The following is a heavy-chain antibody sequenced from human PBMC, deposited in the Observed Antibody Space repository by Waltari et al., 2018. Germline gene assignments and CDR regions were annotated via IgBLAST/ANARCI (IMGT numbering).Heavy chain of an antibody. CDR1: GGTFSSYA. D-gene: IGHD1-1*01. Sequence: QVQLVQSGAEVKKPGSSVKVSCKASGGTFSSYAISWVRQAPGQGLEWMGGIIPIFGTANYAQKFQGRVTITADESTSTAYMELSSLRSEDTAVYYCARDPVQLERRRENWFDPWGQGTLVTVSS. CDR3: ARDPVQLERRRENWFDP. CDR2: IIPIFGTA. V-gene: IGHV1-69*12. J-gene: IGHJ5*02.